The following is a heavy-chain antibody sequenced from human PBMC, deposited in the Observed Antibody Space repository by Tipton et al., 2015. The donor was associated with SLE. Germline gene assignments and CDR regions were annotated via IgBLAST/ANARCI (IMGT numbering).Heavy chain of an antibody. CDR3: ARGPLIVGATDDDY. CDR2: MNPNSGNT. V-gene: IGHV1-8*01. D-gene: IGHD1-26*01. CDR1: GYTFTSYD. J-gene: IGHJ4*02. Sequence: QSGAEVKKPGASVKVSCKASGYTFTSYDINWVRQATGQGLEWMGWMNPNSGNTGYAQKFQGRVTMTRNTSISTAYMELSSLRSEETAVYYCARGPLIVGATDDDYWGQGTLVNVSS.